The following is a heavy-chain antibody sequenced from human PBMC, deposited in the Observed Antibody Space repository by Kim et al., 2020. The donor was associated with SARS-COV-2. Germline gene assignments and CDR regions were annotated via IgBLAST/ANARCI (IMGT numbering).Heavy chain of an antibody. CDR3: ANENGDYGDYHYGMDV. V-gene: IGHV4-39*07. CDR2: IYYSGST. CDR1: GGSISSSSYY. D-gene: IGHD4-17*01. J-gene: IGHJ6*02. Sequence: SETLSLTCTVSGGSISSSSYYWGWIRQPPGKGLEWIGSIYYSGSTYYNPSLKSRVTISVDTSKNQFSLKLSSVTAADTAVYYCANENGDYGDYHYGMDVWGQGTTVTVSS.